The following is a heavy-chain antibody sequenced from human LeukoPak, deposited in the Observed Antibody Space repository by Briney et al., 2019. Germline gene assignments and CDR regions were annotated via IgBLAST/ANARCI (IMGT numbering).Heavy chain of an antibody. V-gene: IGHV4-38-2*02. CDR2: IYTSGST. CDR3: ARHGYYYYYMDV. Sequence: PSETLSLTCTVSGYSISSGYFWGWIRQPPGKGLEWIGYIYTSGSTNYNPSLKSRVTISVDTSKNQFSLKLSSVTAADTAVYYCARHGYYYYYMDVWGKGTTVTVSS. CDR1: GYSISSGYF. J-gene: IGHJ6*03.